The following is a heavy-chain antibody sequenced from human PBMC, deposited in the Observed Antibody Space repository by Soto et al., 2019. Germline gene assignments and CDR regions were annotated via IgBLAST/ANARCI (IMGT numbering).Heavy chain of an antibody. CDR2: INPNSGGT. J-gene: IGHJ6*03. CDR3: ARGGGGYDPHYYYYMDV. V-gene: IGHV1-2*04. CDR1: GYTFTGYY. D-gene: IGHD5-12*01. Sequence: QVQLVQSGAEVKKPGASVKVSCKASGYTFTGYYMHWVRQAPGQGLEWMGWINPNSGGTNYAQKFQGWVTRTRDTSISTAYMELSRLRSDDTAVYYCARGGGGYDPHYYYYMDVWGKGTTVTVSS.